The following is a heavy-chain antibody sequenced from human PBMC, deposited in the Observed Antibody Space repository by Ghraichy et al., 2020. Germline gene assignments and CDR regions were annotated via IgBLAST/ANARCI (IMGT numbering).Heavy chain of an antibody. D-gene: IGHD3-9*01. CDR3: AKDYDILTGGYYFDY. V-gene: IGHV3-23*01. J-gene: IGHJ4*02. CDR1: GFTFSSYA. CDR2: ISGSGGST. Sequence: GGSLRLSCAASGFTFSSYAMSWVRQAPGKGLEWVSAISGSGGSTYYADSVKGRFTISRDNSKNTLYLQMNSLRAEDTAVYYCAKDYDILTGGYYFDYWGQGTLVTVSS.